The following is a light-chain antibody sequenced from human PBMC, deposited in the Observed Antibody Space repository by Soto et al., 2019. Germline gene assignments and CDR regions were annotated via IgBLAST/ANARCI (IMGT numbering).Light chain of an antibody. CDR3: QTYNSARVT. V-gene: IGKV1-27*01. J-gene: IGKJ4*01. CDR1: QGISNS. CDR2: AAS. Sequence: DIQMTQSPSSLSASVGDRVTITSRASQGISNSLAWYQQNAGKSPKLLIYAASNLQSGVPSRFSGSGSGTDFSLTISSLQPEDVATYYCQTYNSARVTFGGGTKVEIK.